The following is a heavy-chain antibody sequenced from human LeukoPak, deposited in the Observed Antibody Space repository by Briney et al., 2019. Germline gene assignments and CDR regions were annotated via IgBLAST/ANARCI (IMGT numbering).Heavy chain of an antibody. J-gene: IGHJ6*03. V-gene: IGHV3-48*03. Sequence: GSLRLSCAASGFTFRSYEMNWVRQAPGKGLEWVADISSSGSTIKYADSVKGRFTISRDNSKNTLYLQMNSLRAEDTAVYYCAIYSIAEYYYYYYMDVWGKGTTVTVSS. CDR3: AIYSIAEYYYYYYMDV. CDR1: GFTFRSYE. D-gene: IGHD4-11*01. CDR2: ISSSGSTI.